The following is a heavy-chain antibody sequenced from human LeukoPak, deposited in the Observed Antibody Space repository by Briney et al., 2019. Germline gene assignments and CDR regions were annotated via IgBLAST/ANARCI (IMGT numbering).Heavy chain of an antibody. CDR2: MNPNSGNT. V-gene: IGHV1-8*02. CDR3: ARGGGGSYLLYYGLDV. J-gene: IGHJ6*02. D-gene: IGHD1-26*01. CDR1: GYTFTSYG. Sequence: ASVKVSCKASGYTFTSYGISWVRQAPGQGLEWMGWMNPNSGNTGYAQKFQGRVTLTRNTSISTAYMELSSLRSEDTAVYYCARGGGGSYLLYYGLDVWGQGTTVTVSS.